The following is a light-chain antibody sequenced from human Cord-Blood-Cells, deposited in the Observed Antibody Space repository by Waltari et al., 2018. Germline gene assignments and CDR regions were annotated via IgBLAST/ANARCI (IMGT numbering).Light chain of an antibody. V-gene: IGKV1-39*01. Sequence: DIQMTQSPSSLSASVGDRVTITCRASQSISSYLNWDQQKPGKAPKLLIYAASSLQSGVPSRFSGSGSGTDFTLTISSLQPEDFATYDCEQSDSTPPTFGQGTKVEIK. J-gene: IGKJ1*01. CDR1: QSISSY. CDR2: AAS. CDR3: EQSDSTPPT.